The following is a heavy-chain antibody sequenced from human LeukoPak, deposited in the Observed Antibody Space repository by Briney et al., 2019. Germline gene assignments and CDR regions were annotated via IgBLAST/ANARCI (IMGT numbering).Heavy chain of an antibody. CDR2: ISWNSGSI. D-gene: IGHD3-10*01. V-gene: IGHV3-9*01. CDR3: AKDLWDSGSQAYFDY. Sequence: GGSLRLSCAASGFTFDDYAMHWVRQAPGKGLEWVSGISWNSGSIGYADSVKGRFTISRDNSKNTLYLQMNSLRAEDTAVYYCAKDLWDSGSQAYFDYWGQGTLVTVSS. J-gene: IGHJ4*02. CDR1: GFTFDDYA.